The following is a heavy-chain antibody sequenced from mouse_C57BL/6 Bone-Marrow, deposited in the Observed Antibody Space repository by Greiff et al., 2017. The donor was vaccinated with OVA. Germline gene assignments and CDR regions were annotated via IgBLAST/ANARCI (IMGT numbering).Heavy chain of an antibody. Sequence: VQLKQSGAELVRPGASVKLSCTASGFNIKDDYMHWVKQRPEQGLEWIGWIDPENGDTEYASKFQGKATITADTSSNTAYLQLSSLTSEDTAVYYCTTMLTFDYWGQGTTLTVSS. CDR2: IDPENGDT. D-gene: IGHD4-1*01. V-gene: IGHV14-4*01. CDR3: TTMLTFDY. J-gene: IGHJ2*01. CDR1: GFNIKDDY.